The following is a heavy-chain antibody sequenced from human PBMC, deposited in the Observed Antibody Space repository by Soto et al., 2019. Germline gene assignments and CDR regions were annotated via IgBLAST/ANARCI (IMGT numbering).Heavy chain of an antibody. CDR1: GGSISSGDYY. Sequence: PSETLSLTCTVSGGSISSGDYYWSWIRQPPGKGLEWIGYIFYTGSTYYNPSLQSRVTMSLDTSDNQFSLKLRPVASADTAVYYCAREANWTCELGNYFDAWGQGTLVTVSS. D-gene: IGHD1-1*01. CDR3: AREANWTCELGNYFDA. CDR2: IFYTGST. J-gene: IGHJ4*02. V-gene: IGHV4-30-4*01.